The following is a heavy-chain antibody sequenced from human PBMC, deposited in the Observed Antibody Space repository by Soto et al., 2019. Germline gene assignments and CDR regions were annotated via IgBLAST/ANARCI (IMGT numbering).Heavy chain of an antibody. Sequence: ASVKVSCKASGGTFSSYAISWVRQAPGQGLEWMGGIIPIFGTANYAQKFQGRVTITADESTSTAYMELSSLRSEDTAVYYCARSRHSGYDSVDYWGQGTLVTVSS. V-gene: IGHV1-69*13. CDR3: ARSRHSGYDSVDY. CDR2: IIPIFGTA. J-gene: IGHJ4*02. CDR1: GGTFSSYA. D-gene: IGHD5-12*01.